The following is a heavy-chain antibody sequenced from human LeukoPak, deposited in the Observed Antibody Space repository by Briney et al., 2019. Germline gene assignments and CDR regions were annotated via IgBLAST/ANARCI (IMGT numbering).Heavy chain of an antibody. Sequence: ASVKVSCKASGYTFTGYYMHWVLQAPGQGLEWMGWINPNSGGTNYAQKFQGRVTMTRDTSISTAYMELSRLRSDDTAVYYCAREEVYSSSSGWIDPWGQGTLVTVSS. D-gene: IGHD6-6*01. J-gene: IGHJ5*02. CDR2: INPNSGGT. CDR3: AREEVYSSSSGWIDP. V-gene: IGHV1-2*02. CDR1: GYTFTGYY.